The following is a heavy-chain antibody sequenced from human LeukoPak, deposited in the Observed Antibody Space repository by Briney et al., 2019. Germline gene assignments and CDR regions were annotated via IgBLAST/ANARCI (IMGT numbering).Heavy chain of an antibody. D-gene: IGHD2-2*02. J-gene: IGHJ5*02. CDR3: APQRYCSSTSCYTPYKWFDP. CDR1: GFTFSSYA. Sequence: GGSLRLSCAASGFTFSSYAMSWVRQAPGKGLEWVSAISGSGGSRYYADSVKGRFTISRDNSKNTLYLQMNSLRAEDTAVYYCAPQRYCSSTSCYTPYKWFDPWGQGTLVTVSS. V-gene: IGHV3-23*01. CDR2: ISGSGGSR.